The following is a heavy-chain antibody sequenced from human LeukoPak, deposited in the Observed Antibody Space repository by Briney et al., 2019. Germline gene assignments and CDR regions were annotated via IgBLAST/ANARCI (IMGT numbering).Heavy chain of an antibody. D-gene: IGHD3-22*01. Sequence: GESLKISCKGSGYSFTNYGISWVPQMPGKGREWLGRIDTSDSYSNYGPSFQGHVTISADRSISTAYLQWRSLKASDTAMYYCARQLDYYDKRDYWGQGTLVTVAS. V-gene: IGHV5-10-1*01. CDR2: IDTSDSYS. CDR1: GYSFTNYG. CDR3: ARQLDYYDKRDY. J-gene: IGHJ4*02.